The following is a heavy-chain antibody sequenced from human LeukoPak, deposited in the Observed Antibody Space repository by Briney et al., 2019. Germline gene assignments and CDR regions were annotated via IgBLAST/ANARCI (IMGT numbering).Heavy chain of an antibody. CDR1: GFTFSSYA. V-gene: IGHV3-23*01. D-gene: IGHD6-13*01. Sequence: GGSLRLSCTASGFTFSSYAMSWVRQAPGKGLEWVSSISHSGGHIYYADSVKGRFTISRDNSKNTLYLQMNSLRAEDTAVYFCAKGAGSTWIDFWGQGTLVTVSS. J-gene: IGHJ4*02. CDR2: ISHSGGHI. CDR3: AKGAGSTWIDF.